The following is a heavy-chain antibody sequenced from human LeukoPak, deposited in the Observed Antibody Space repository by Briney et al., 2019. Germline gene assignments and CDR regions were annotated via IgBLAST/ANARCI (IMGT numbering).Heavy chain of an antibody. CDR2: INPSGGST. CDR3: ARAGIRYAPYYYYGMDV. V-gene: IGHV1-46*01. CDR1: GYTFTSYY. Sequence: ASVKFSFKASGYTFTSYYMHWVRQPPGQGIEWMGIINPSGGSTTYAQKFQGRVTMTRDTSTSTVYMELSSLRSEDTAVYYCARAGIRYAPYYYYGMDVWGQGTTVTVSS. J-gene: IGHJ6*02. D-gene: IGHD2-2*01.